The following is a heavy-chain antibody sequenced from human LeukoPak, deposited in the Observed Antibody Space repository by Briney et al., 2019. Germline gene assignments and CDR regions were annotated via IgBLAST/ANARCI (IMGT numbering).Heavy chain of an antibody. D-gene: IGHD3-3*01. J-gene: IGHJ6*04. CDR2: IRREGYGGTT. CDR1: GFNFGDYS. V-gene: IGHV3-49*03. Sequence: PGGSLRLSCTASGFNFGDYSLSWFRQAPGVGLEWVALIRREGYGGTTEYAASVKGRFTISRDDSKSIAYLQMNSLKTEDTGVYYCTRDHDFWRGPLDVWGKGTTVTVSS. CDR3: TRDHDFWRGPLDV.